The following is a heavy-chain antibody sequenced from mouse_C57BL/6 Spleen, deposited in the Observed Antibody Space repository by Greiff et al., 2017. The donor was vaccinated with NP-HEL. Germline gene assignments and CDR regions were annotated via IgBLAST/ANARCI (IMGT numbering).Heavy chain of an antibody. Sequence: EVKLQQSGAELVRPGASVKLSCTASGFNIKDDYMHWVKQRPEQGLEWIGWIDPENGDTEYASKFQGKATITADTFSNTAYLQLSSLTSEDTAVYYCTTLYAMDYWGQGTSVTVSS. CDR1: GFNIKDDY. J-gene: IGHJ4*01. CDR3: TTLYAMDY. V-gene: IGHV14-4*01. CDR2: IDPENGDT.